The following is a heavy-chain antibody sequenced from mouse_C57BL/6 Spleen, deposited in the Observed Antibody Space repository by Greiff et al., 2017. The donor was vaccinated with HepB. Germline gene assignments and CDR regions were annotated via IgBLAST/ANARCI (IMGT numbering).Heavy chain of an antibody. Sequence: VQLKQSGAELVRPGASVKLSCTASGFNIKDYYMHWVKQRPEQGLEWIGRIDPEDGDTEYAPKFQGKATMTADTSSNTAYLQLSSLTSEDTAVYYCTITTVVEGYFDYWGQGTTLTVSS. CDR2: IDPEDGDT. CDR1: GFNIKDYY. J-gene: IGHJ2*01. CDR3: TITTVVEGYFDY. D-gene: IGHD1-1*01. V-gene: IGHV14-1*01.